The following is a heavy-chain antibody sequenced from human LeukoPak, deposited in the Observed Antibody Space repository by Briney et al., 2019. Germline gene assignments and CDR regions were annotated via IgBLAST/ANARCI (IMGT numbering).Heavy chain of an antibody. CDR2: ISYDGSNK. J-gene: IGHJ4*02. CDR1: GFTFSSYA. Sequence: GGSLRLSCAASGFTFSSYAMHWVRQAPGKGLEWVAVISYDGSNKYYADSVKGRFTISRDNSKNPLYLQMNSLRAEDTAVYYCARDSSSGSAAFDYWGQGTLVTVSS. CDR3: ARDSSSGSAAFDY. V-gene: IGHV3-30*04. D-gene: IGHD6-19*01.